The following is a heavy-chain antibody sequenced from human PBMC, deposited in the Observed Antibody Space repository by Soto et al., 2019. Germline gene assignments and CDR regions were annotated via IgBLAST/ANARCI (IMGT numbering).Heavy chain of an antibody. CDR1: VGSISSGGYS. J-gene: IGHJ5*02. D-gene: IGHD2-2*01. V-gene: IGHV4-30-2*01. CDR3: ARVPDR. CDR2: IYHSGGT. Sequence: LQLQESASGLVKPSQTLSLTCAASVGSISSGGYSWSWIRQPPGKGMEWIGYIYHSGGTYYNPSLKSRVTISVDRSKNQFSLKLSSVTAADTAVYYCARVPDRWGQGTLVTVSS.